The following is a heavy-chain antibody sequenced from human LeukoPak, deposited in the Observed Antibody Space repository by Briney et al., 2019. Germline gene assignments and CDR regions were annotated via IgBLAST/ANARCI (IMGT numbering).Heavy chain of an antibody. D-gene: IGHD3-22*01. CDR2: VYYTGST. J-gene: IGHJ3*02. CDR1: GDSISSYY. Sequence: SETLSLTCTVSGDSISSYYCSWIRQPPGKGLEWIGFVYYTGSTNYSPSLKSRVTISVDTSKNQFSLKLRSVTAADTAVYFCARGPYSYDSSGAFDIWGQGTMVTVSS. V-gene: IGHV4-59*01. CDR3: ARGPYSYDSSGAFDI.